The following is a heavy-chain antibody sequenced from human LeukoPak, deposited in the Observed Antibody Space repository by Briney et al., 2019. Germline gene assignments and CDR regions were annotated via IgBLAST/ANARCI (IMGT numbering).Heavy chain of an antibody. Sequence: GGSLRLSCAASGFTFSSYSMNWVRQAPGKGLEWVSSISSSSSYIYYADSVKGRSTISRDNAKNSLYLQMNSLRAEDTAVYYCARGRESTPDYWGQGTLVTVSS. CDR2: ISSSSSYI. CDR3: ARGRESTPDY. V-gene: IGHV3-21*01. CDR1: GFTFSSYS. J-gene: IGHJ4*02.